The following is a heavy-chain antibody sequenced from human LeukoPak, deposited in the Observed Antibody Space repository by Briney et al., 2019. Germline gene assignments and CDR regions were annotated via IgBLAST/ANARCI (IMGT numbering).Heavy chain of an antibody. Sequence: MAGGSLRLSCAASGFTFSSYSMNWVRQAPGKGLEWVSSISSSSSYIYYADSVKGRFTISRDNAKNSLYLQMNSLRAEDTAVYYCARDRPRKYSSSLGYDYYGMDVWGQGTTVTVSS. CDR1: GFTFSSYS. CDR2: ISSSSSYI. D-gene: IGHD6-6*01. CDR3: ARDRPRKYSSSLGYDYYGMDV. J-gene: IGHJ6*02. V-gene: IGHV3-21*01.